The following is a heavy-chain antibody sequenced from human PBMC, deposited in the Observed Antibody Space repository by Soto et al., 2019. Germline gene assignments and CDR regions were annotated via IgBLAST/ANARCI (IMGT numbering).Heavy chain of an antibody. CDR3: ARDRSSGYNADAFDV. CDR1: GFTFSSYA. D-gene: IGHD3-22*01. J-gene: IGHJ3*01. Sequence: PGGSLRLSCAASGFTFSSYAMSWVRQAPGKGLEWVSAISGSGGSTYYADSVKGRFTISRDNSKNTLYLQMNSLRAEDTAVYYCARDRSSGYNADAFDVWGQGTMVTVSS. V-gene: IGHV3-23*01. CDR2: ISGSGGST.